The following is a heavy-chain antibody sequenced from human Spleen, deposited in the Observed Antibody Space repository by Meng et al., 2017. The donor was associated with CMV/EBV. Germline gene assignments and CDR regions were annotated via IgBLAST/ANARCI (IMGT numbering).Heavy chain of an antibody. CDR3: AKDRGFGVVIILGY. Sequence: GESLKISCAASEFTVSSNYMSWVRQAPGKGLEWVSGISGSGGSTYYADPVKGRFTISRDNSKNTLYLQMNSLRAEDTAVYYCAKDRGFGVVIILGYWGQGTLVTVSS. D-gene: IGHD3-3*01. CDR1: EFTVSSNY. CDR2: ISGSGGST. V-gene: IGHV3-23*01. J-gene: IGHJ4*02.